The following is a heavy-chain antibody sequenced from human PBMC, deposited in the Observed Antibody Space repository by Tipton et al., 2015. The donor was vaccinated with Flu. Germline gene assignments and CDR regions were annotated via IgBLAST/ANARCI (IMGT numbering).Heavy chain of an antibody. CDR1: GGSISSGGYY. J-gene: IGHJ4*02. CDR2: IYYSGST. Sequence: TLSLTCTVSGGSISSGGYYWGWIRQHPGKGLEWIGYIYYSGSTYYNPSLKSRVTISVDTPKNQFSLKLSSVTAADTAVYYCARARSMWELLFMGYWGQGTLVTVSS. V-gene: IGHV4-31*03. D-gene: IGHD1-26*01. CDR3: ARARSMWELLFMGY.